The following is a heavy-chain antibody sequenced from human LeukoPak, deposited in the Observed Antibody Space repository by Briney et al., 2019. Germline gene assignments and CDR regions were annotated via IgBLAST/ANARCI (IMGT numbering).Heavy chain of an antibody. CDR2: IKQDGSEK. Sequence: GGSLRLSCAASGFTFSSHWMSWVRQAPGKGLEWVANIKQDGSEKYYVDSVKGRFTISRDNAKNSLYLQMNSLRAEDTAVYYCAREGGSGKYYYYYMDVWGKGTTVTVSS. CDR1: GFTFSSHW. V-gene: IGHV3-7*01. D-gene: IGHD6-19*01. CDR3: AREGGSGKYYYYYMDV. J-gene: IGHJ6*03.